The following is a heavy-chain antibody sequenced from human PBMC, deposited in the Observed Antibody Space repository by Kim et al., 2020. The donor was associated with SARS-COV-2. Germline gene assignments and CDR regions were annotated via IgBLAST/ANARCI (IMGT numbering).Heavy chain of an antibody. V-gene: IGHV4-4*02. Sequence: SETLSLTCAVSGGSISSSNWWCWVRPPPGKGLEWIGEIFHTGYTVYNPSLKSRVTISVDESKNQFSLNLTSVTAADTAVYSCARRTTVTSTTPFDYWGQGTLVTVPS. CDR1: GGSISSSNW. CDR3: ARRTTVTSTTPFDY. D-gene: IGHD4-4*01. J-gene: IGHJ4*02. CDR2: IFHTGYT.